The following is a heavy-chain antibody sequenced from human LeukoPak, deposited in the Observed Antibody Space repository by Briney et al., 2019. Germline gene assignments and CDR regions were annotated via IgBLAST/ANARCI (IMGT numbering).Heavy chain of an antibody. Sequence: SETLSLTCTVSGGSISSSSYYWGWIRQPPGKGLEWIGSIYYSGNTYYNPSLKSRVTISVDTSKNQFSLKLNSVTAADTAVYYCARGVRDWGQGTLVTVSS. CDR1: GGSISSSSYY. CDR2: IYYSGNT. V-gene: IGHV4-39*01. J-gene: IGHJ4*02. CDR3: ARGVRD. D-gene: IGHD3-10*01.